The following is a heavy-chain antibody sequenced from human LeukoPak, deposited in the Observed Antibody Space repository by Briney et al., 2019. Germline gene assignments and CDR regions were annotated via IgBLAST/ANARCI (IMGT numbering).Heavy chain of an antibody. Sequence: ASVKVSCKSSGYTFTRYEFNWVRQATGQGLEWVGWMNPNSGNTGYAQKFQGRVTMTRDTATSTPYMELSSLSSEDTAVYYCATPGVHYDPSGYYPFQHWGQGTLVTVSS. CDR3: ATPGVHYDPSGYYPFQH. D-gene: IGHD3-22*01. V-gene: IGHV1-8*01. CDR1: GYTFTRYE. J-gene: IGHJ1*01. CDR2: MNPNSGNT.